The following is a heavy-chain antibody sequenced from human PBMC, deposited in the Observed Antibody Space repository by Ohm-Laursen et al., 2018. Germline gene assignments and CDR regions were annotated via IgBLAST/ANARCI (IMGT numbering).Heavy chain of an antibody. J-gene: IGHJ4*02. D-gene: IGHD4-17*01. V-gene: IGHV4-34*01. CDR1: GGSFNGYY. CDR2: VNHSGST. CDR3: ASYHGRTVITTHYFDS. Sequence: SQTLSLTCAVYGGSFNGYYWSWIRQPPGKGLEWIGEVNHSGSTKYNPSLKSRVTISVDTSKNQSSLKLSSVTAADTAVYHCASYHGRTVITTHYFDSWGQGTLVTVSS.